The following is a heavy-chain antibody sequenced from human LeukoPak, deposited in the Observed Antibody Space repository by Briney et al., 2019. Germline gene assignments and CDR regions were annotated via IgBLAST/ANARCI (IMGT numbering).Heavy chain of an antibody. V-gene: IGHV1-2*02. CDR1: GYTFTGYY. CDR3: ARRAATMIVVARYYFDY. Sequence: VASVKVSCKASGYTFTGYYMHWVRQAPGQGLEWMGWINPNSGGTNYAQKFQGRVTMTRDTSISTAYMELSRLRSDDTAVYYCARRAATMIVVARYYFDYWGQGTLVTVSS. D-gene: IGHD3-22*01. J-gene: IGHJ4*02. CDR2: INPNSGGT.